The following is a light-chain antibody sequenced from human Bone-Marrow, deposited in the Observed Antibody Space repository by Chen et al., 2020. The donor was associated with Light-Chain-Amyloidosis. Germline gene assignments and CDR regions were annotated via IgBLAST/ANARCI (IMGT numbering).Light chain of an antibody. CDR3: QSYQGSSQGV. Sequence: NFMLTQPHSVSESPWKTVIISCTRSSGSIATNYVQWYQQRPGSSPTTVIYEDDQRPSGFPDRFSGSIDRSSNSASLTISGLKTEDEADYYCQSYQGSSQGVFGGGTKLTVL. CDR2: EDD. J-gene: IGLJ3*02. CDR1: SGSIATNY. V-gene: IGLV6-57*01.